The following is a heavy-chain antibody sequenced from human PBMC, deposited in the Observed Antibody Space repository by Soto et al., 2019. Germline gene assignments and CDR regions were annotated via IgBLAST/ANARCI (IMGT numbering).Heavy chain of an antibody. D-gene: IGHD3-3*01. CDR1: GFTFSSYS. J-gene: IGHJ4*02. CDR2: ISSSSSTI. Sequence: GGSLRLSCAASGFTFSSYSMNWVRQAPGKGLEWVSYISSSSSTIYYADSVKGRFTISRDNARNSLYLQMNSLRDEDTAVYYCARDIRRRSPYYDFWSGPVDYWGQGTLVTVSS. V-gene: IGHV3-48*02. CDR3: ARDIRRRSPYYDFWSGPVDY.